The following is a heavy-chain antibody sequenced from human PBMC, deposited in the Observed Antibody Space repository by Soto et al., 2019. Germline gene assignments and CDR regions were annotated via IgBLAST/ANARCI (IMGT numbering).Heavy chain of an antibody. J-gene: IGHJ6*02. V-gene: IGHV3-30*18. D-gene: IGHD3-3*01. Sequence: GGSLRLSCAASGFTFSSYGMHWVRQAPGKGLEWVAVISYDGSNKYYADSVKGRFTISRDNSKNTLYLQMNSLRAEDTAVYYCAKDGDPTPQPYYYYGMDVWGQGTTVTVSS. CDR3: AKDGDPTPQPYYYYGMDV. CDR2: ISYDGSNK. CDR1: GFTFSSYG.